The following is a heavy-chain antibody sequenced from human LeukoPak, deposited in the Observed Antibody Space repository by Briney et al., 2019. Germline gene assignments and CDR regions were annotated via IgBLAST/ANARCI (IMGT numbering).Heavy chain of an antibody. CDR1: GYSFTSYW. J-gene: IGHJ3*02. CDR2: IYPGDSDT. CDR3: ARRRRYDSSGHYYPVAFDI. V-gene: IGHV5-51*01. Sequence: GESLKISCKGSGYSFTSYWIGWVRQMPGKGLEWMGIIYPGDSDTRYSPSFQGQVTISADKSISTAYLQWSSLKASDSAMYYCARRRRYDSSGHYYPVAFDIWGQGTMVTVSS. D-gene: IGHD3-22*01.